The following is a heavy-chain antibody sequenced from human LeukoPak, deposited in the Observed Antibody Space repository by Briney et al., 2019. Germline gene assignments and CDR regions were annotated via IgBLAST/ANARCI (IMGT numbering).Heavy chain of an antibody. D-gene: IGHD3-10*01. CDR2: TYYRSKWYN. Sequence: SQTLSLTCALSGDSVSSNSAAWNWIRQSPSRGLEWLGRTYYRSKWYNDYAVSVKSRITINPDTSKHQYSLQLNSVTPEDTAMYYCARYGSGPRYFDLWRRATLVTVSS. CDR3: ARYGSGPRYFDL. J-gene: IGHJ2*01. CDR1: GDSVSSNSAA. V-gene: IGHV6-1*01.